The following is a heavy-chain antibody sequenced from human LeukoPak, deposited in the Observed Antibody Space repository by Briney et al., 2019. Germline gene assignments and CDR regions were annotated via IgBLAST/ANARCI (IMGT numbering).Heavy chain of an antibody. J-gene: IGHJ5*02. CDR3: ARERRTWNSDDYGDYRWFDP. CDR2: IYYSGST. D-gene: IGHD4-17*01. CDR1: GGSISSSSYY. Sequence: SETLSLTCTVSGGSISSSSYYWGWIRQPPGKGLEWIGSIYYSGSTYYNPSLKSRVTISVDTSKNQFSLKLSSVTAADTAVYYCARERRTWNSDDYGDYRWFDPWGQGTLVTVSS. V-gene: IGHV4-39*07.